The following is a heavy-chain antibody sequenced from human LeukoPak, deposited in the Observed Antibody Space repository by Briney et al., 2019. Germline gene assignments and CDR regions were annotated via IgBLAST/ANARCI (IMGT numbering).Heavy chain of an antibody. Sequence: PGGSLRLSCAASGFTFSSYAMSWVRQAPGKGLEWVSAISGSGGSTYYADSVKDRFTISRDNSKNTLYLQMNSLRAEDTAVYYCAKPQWELLRGGYFDYWGQGTLVTVSS. CDR3: AKPQWELLRGGYFDY. CDR1: GFTFSSYA. V-gene: IGHV3-23*01. J-gene: IGHJ4*02. D-gene: IGHD1-26*01. CDR2: ISGSGGST.